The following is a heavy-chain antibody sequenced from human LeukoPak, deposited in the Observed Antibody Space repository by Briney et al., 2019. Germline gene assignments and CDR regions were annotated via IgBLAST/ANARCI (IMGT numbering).Heavy chain of an antibody. CDR3: AKGGTVVPAREGPFDY. D-gene: IGHD2-2*01. J-gene: IGHJ4*02. V-gene: IGHV3-23*01. CDR1: GFTFSSYA. CDR2: ISGSGGST. Sequence: PGGSLRLSCAASGFTFSSYAMSWVRQAPGKGLEWVSAISGSGGSTYYADSVKGRFTISRDNPKNTLYLQMNSLRAEDTAVYYCAKGGTVVPAREGPFDYWGQGTLVTVSS.